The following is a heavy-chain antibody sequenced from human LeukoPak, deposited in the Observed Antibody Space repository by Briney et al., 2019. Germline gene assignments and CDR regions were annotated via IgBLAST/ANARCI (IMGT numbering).Heavy chain of an antibody. CDR3: AKSDSSGWLLFDY. J-gene: IGHJ4*02. V-gene: IGHV5-51*01. CDR2: IYPGDSDT. CDR1: GYSFTSYW. Sequence: PGESLKISCKGSGYSFTSYWIGWVRQIPGKGLELMGIIYPGDSDTRYSPSFQGQVTISADKSISTAYLQWSSLKASDTAMYYCAKSDSSGWLLFDYWGQGTLVTVSS. D-gene: IGHD6-19*01.